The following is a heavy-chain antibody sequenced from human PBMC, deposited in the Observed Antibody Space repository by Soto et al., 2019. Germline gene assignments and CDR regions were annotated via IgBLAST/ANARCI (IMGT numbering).Heavy chain of an antibody. CDR1: AFSVSSNY. CDR3: TGVYTSGWYDS. CDR2: IYSGDST. J-gene: IGHJ5*01. V-gene: IGHV3-66*01. D-gene: IGHD6-19*01. Sequence: EVQLVQSGGGLVQPGGSLRLSCAASAFSVSSNYMSWVRQAPGKGLECVSVIYSGDSTYYADSVKGSFTMSRDNSKNTLYRQMNSLRPEDTAVYYCTGVYTSGWYDSWGQGTLVSVSS.